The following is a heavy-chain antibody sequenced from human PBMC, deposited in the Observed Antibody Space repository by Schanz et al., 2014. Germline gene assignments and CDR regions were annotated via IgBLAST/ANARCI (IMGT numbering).Heavy chain of an antibody. CDR3: AKDPSHGDYDYYFDY. D-gene: IGHD3-22*01. V-gene: IGHV3-33*06. J-gene: IGHJ4*02. CDR2: IWSDGSGK. Sequence: QVQLVESGGGVVQPGRSLRLSCAASGFIFSSYGLHWVRQAPGKGLEWVAVIWSDGSGKYYADSVKGRFTISRDNSKNTLYLQRNSLRAEDTAVYYCAKDPSHGDYDYYFDYWGQGTLVTVSS. CDR1: GFIFSSYG.